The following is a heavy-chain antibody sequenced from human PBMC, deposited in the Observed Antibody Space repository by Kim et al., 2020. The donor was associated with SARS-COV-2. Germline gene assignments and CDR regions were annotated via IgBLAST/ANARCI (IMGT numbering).Heavy chain of an antibody. CDR2: ISFDGRTT. Sequence: GGSLRLSCAASGFSFSNYGMHWVRQAPGKGLEWVALISFDGRTTHYTDSVKGRFTISRDNSKNTLFLQMDSLRPEDTAVYYCAKVIIPGSHDFDYWGQGTLVTVSS. J-gene: IGHJ4*02. CDR1: GFSFSNYG. D-gene: IGHD1-26*01. CDR3: AKVIIPGSHDFDY. V-gene: IGHV3-30*18.